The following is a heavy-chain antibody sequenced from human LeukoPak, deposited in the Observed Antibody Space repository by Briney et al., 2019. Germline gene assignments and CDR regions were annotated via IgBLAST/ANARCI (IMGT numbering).Heavy chain of an antibody. V-gene: IGHV1-46*01. CDR2: INPSGGST. CDR3: ARDRAQVLLWFGELLGSPFDH. J-gene: IGHJ4*02. Sequence: ASVKVSCKASGYTFTSYYMHWVRQAPGQGLEWMGIINPSGGSTSYAQKFQGRVTMTRDTSTSTVYMELSSLRSEDTAVCYCARDRAQVLLWFGELLGSPFDHWGQGTLVTVSS. CDR1: GYTFTSYY. D-gene: IGHD3-10*01.